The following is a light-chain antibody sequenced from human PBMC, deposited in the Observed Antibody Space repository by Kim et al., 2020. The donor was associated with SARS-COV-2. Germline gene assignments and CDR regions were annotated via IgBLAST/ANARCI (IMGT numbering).Light chain of an antibody. CDR3: SSYTSSSTLV. V-gene: IGLV2-18*02. CDR2: EVN. J-gene: IGLJ1*01. Sequence: GQSVTVPCPGTSSAIGNYTRVSWYQQPPGTAPKLMIYEVNDRPSGVPDRFSGSKSGNTASLTISGLQAEDEADYYCSSYTSSSTLVFGTGTKVTVL. CDR1: SSAIGNYTR.